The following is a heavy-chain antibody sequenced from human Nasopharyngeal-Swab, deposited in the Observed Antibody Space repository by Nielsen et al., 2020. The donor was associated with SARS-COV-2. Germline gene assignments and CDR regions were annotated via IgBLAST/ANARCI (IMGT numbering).Heavy chain of an antibody. D-gene: IGHD1-26*01. V-gene: IGHV3-48*04. CDR2: ISAGNTI. CDR1: GFAFTTYS. Sequence: GESLKISCAASGFAFTTYSMNWVRQAPGKGLEWVSYISAGNTIYYADSVKGRLTISRDNAKNSLYLQMNSLRAEDTAVYYCASHSGSRAFDIWGRGTMVIVSS. J-gene: IGHJ3*02. CDR3: ASHSGSRAFDI.